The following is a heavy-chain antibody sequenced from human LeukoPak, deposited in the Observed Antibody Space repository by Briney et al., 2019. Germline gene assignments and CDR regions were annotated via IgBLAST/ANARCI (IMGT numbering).Heavy chain of an antibody. J-gene: IGHJ4*02. V-gene: IGHV4-39*01. CDR3: ERHGDPTYYDFSSGYQPFDY. Sequence: SETLSLTCTVSGGSISSSSYYWGWIRQPPGKGLEWIGSIYYSGSTYYNPSLKSRVTISVDTSKNQFSLKLSSVTAADTAVYYCERHGDPTYYDFSSGYQPFDYWGQGTLVTVSS. CDR1: GGSISSSSYY. CDR2: IYYSGST. D-gene: IGHD3-3*01.